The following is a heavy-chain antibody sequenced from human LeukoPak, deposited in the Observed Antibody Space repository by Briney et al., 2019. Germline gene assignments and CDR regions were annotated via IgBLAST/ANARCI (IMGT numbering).Heavy chain of an antibody. CDR1: GFTFSSYA. Sequence: GGSLRLSCGASGFTFSSYAMSWVRQAPGKGLEWVSAISGSGGSTYYADSVKGRFTISRDNSKNSLYLQMNSLRAEDTAVYYCAELGITMIGGVWGKGTTVTISS. D-gene: IGHD3-10*02. CDR3: AELGITMIGGV. J-gene: IGHJ6*04. CDR2: ISGSGGST. V-gene: IGHV3-23*01.